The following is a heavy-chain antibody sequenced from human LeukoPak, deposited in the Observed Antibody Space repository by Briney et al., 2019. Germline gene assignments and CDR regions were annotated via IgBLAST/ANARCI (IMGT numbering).Heavy chain of an antibody. CDR2: ISFDGSSK. Sequence: GGSLRLSCAASGFTFSSYAMHWVRHAPGKGLEWVAVISFDGSSKYYTDSVKGRFTTSRDNSKSTLYLQMNSLRAEDTAVYYCAKDRGGSNPNNWFDPWGQGTLVIVSS. J-gene: IGHJ5*02. V-gene: IGHV3-30*18. D-gene: IGHD3-10*01. CDR1: GFTFSSYA. CDR3: AKDRGGSNPNNWFDP.